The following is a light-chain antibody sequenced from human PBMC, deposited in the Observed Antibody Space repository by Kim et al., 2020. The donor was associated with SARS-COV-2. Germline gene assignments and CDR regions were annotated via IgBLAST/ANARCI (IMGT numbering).Light chain of an antibody. CDR1: SLRKYY. CDR2: GKN. Sequence: SSELTQDPAVSVALGQTVRITCQGDSLRKYYASWYQQKPGQAPVLLISGKNNRPSGIPDRFSGSSSGNTASLTIAGAQAEDEADYCCNSRDTSNFVIFGGGTQLTVL. V-gene: IGLV3-19*01. CDR3: NSRDTSNFVI. J-gene: IGLJ2*01.